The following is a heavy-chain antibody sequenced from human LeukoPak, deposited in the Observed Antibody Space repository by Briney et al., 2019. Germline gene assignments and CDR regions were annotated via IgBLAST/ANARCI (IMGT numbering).Heavy chain of an antibody. CDR2: TYYSGSS. V-gene: IGHV4-39*01. Sequence: SETLSLTCTVSGGSISIRNYYWGWIRQPPGKGLEWIGSTYYSGSSFYNPSLKTGFTISADTSQNQFSLKLSSVTAADTAVYYCARHVRDSSGYYRDWYFDLWGRGTLVTVSS. CDR1: GGSISIRNYY. J-gene: IGHJ2*01. D-gene: IGHD3-22*01. CDR3: ARHVRDSSGYYRDWYFDL.